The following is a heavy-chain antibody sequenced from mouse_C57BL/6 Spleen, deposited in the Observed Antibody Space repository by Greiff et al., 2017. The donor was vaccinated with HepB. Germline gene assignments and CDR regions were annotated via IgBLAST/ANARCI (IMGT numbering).Heavy chain of an antibody. D-gene: IGHD1-2*01. Sequence: QVQLQQSGPELVKPGASVKISCKASGYAFSSSWMNWVKQRPGKGLEWIGRIYPGDGDTNYNGKFQGKATLTADKSSSTAYMQRSSLTSEDAAVYCCARALLEGAMDYWGQGTSVTVSS. J-gene: IGHJ4*01. CDR1: GYAFSSSW. CDR3: ARALLEGAMDY. V-gene: IGHV1-82*01. CDR2: IYPGDGDT.